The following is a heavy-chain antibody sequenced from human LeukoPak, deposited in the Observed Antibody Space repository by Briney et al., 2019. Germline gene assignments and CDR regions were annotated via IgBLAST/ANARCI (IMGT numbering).Heavy chain of an antibody. Sequence: PSETLSLTCAVSGVSISSSEWWIWVRQPPGQGLEWIGEIHRDGRTRYNPSLKSRVTRSMDYSKNQFSLSVTSVTAADTAIYYCGKTDIYFNPIDYWGPGSLVTVSS. V-gene: IGHV4-4*02. D-gene: IGHD3-9*01. CDR1: GVSISSSEW. CDR2: IHRDGRT. CDR3: GKTDIYFNPIDY. J-gene: IGHJ4*02.